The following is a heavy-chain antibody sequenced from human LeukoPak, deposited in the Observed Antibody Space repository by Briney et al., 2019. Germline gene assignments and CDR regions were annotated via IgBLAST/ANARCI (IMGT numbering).Heavy chain of an antibody. Sequence: SETLSLTCAVYGGSFSGYYWSWIRQPPGKGLEWIGEINHSGSTNYNPSLKSRVTISVDTSKNQFSLKLSSVTAADTAVYYCARLRDGYNFNLDYWGQGTLVTVSS. D-gene: IGHD5-24*01. CDR2: INHSGST. CDR1: GGSFSGYY. V-gene: IGHV4-34*01. CDR3: ARLRDGYNFNLDY. J-gene: IGHJ4*02.